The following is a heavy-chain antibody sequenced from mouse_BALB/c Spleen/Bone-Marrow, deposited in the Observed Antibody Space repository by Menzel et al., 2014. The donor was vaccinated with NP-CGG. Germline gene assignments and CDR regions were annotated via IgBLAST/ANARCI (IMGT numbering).Heavy chain of an antibody. CDR2: INPSSGYT. Sequence: QVQLQQSGAELARPGASVKMSCRASGYTFTTYTMHWVKQRPGQGLEWIGYINPSSGYTYYNQKFKDKATLTADKSSSGGCLQLRRLTSEDAAGYYCARVYGSGDAMDYWGEGTSGAESS. CDR1: GYTFTTYT. D-gene: IGHD2-1*01. CDR3: ARVYGSGDAMDY. V-gene: IGHV1-4*01. J-gene: IGHJ4*01.